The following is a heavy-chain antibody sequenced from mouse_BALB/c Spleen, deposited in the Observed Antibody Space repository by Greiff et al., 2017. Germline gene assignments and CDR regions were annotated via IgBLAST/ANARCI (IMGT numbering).Heavy chain of an antibody. D-gene: IGHD1-1*01. CDR3: TGAYYYGSSYYFDY. Sequence: EVKLEESGGGLVQPGGSMKLSCVASGFTFSNYWMNWVRQSPEKGLEWVAEIRLKSNNYATHYAESVKGRFTISRDDSKSSVYLQMNNLRAEDTGIYYCTGAYYYGSSYYFDYWGQGTTLTVSS. V-gene: IGHV6-6*02. CDR2: IRLKSNNYAT. J-gene: IGHJ2*01. CDR1: GFTFSNYW.